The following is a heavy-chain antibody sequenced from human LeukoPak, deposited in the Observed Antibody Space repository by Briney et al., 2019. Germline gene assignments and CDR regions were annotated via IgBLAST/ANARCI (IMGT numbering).Heavy chain of an antibody. V-gene: IGHV3-48*01. CDR2: ISSSSSTI. CDR3: ARSGSYYAFDI. D-gene: IGHD1-26*01. J-gene: IGHJ3*02. Sequence: GGSLRLSCAASGFTFSSYSMNWVRQAPGKGLEWVSYISSSSSTIYYADSVKGRFTISRDNAKNSLYLQMNSLRAGDTAVYYCARSGSYYAFDIWGQGTMVTVSS. CDR1: GFTFSSYS.